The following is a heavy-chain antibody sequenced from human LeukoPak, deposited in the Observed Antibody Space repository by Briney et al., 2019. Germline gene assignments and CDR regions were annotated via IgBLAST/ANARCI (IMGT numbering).Heavy chain of an antibody. J-gene: IGHJ4*02. V-gene: IGHV3-30*18. D-gene: IGHD6-19*01. Sequence: GGSLRLSCAASGFTFSSYGMHWVRQAPGKGLEWVAVISYDGSNKYYADSVKGRFTISRDNAKNSLYLQMNSLRAEDTALYYCAKDSVMGPYSSGYNGFDYWGQGTLVTVSS. CDR2: ISYDGSNK. CDR3: AKDSVMGPYSSGYNGFDY. CDR1: GFTFSSYG.